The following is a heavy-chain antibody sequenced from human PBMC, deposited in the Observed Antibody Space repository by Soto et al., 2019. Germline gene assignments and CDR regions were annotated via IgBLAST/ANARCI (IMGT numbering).Heavy chain of an antibody. CDR1: GDSVSSNSAA. CDR3: ARDPCSGGSCYSPRSLEAFDI. V-gene: IGHV6-1*01. D-gene: IGHD2-15*01. J-gene: IGHJ3*02. Sequence: KQSQTLSLTCAISGDSVSSNSAAWNWIRQSPSRGLEWLGRTYYRSKWYNDYAVSVKSRITINPDTSKNQFSLQLNSVTPEDTAVYYCARDPCSGGSCYSPRSLEAFDIWGQGTMVTVSS. CDR2: TYYRSKWYN.